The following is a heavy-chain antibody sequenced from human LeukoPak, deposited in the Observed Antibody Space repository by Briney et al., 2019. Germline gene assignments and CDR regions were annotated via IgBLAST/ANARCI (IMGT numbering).Heavy chain of an antibody. D-gene: IGHD2-2*01. CDR3: SLSRRGYCSSTSCFFDY. CDR1: GGSISSSSYY. J-gene: IGHJ4*02. V-gene: IGHV4-39*01. Sequence: SSETLSLTCTVSGGSISSSSYYWGWIRQPPGKGLEWIGSIYYSGSTYYNPSLKSRVTISGDTSKNQISLKLNSVTAADTAVYYCSLSRRGYCSSTSCFFDYWGQGTLVTVSS. CDR2: IYYSGST.